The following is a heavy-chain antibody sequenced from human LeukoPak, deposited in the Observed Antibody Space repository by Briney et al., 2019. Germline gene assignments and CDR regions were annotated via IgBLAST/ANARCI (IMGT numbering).Heavy chain of an antibody. D-gene: IGHD1-26*01. Sequence: PSETLSLTCTVSGGSISSGGYYWSWIRQHPGKGLEWIGYIYYSGSTYYNPSLKSRVTISVDTSKNQFSLKLSSVTAADTAVYYCARERHLLQYYYGMDVWGQGTTVTVSS. CDR1: GGSISSGGYY. J-gene: IGHJ6*02. V-gene: IGHV4-31*03. CDR3: ARERHLLQYYYGMDV. CDR2: IYYSGST.